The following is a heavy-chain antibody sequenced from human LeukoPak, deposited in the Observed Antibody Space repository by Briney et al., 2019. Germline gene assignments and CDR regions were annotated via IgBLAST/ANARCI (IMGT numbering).Heavy chain of an antibody. J-gene: IGHJ6*02. CDR1: ARSISSGGYY. Sequence: SDTLSPTCPVSARSISSGGYYCSWIRQHPGKGLEWIGYIDYSGSTHYNPSLKSRVTISVDTSKNQFSLKLSSVTAADTAVYYCARGRYCSGGSCYPPYYYYGMDVWGQGTTVTVSS. V-gene: IGHV4-61*08. CDR3: ARGRYCSGGSCYPPYYYYGMDV. CDR2: IDYSGST. D-gene: IGHD2-15*01.